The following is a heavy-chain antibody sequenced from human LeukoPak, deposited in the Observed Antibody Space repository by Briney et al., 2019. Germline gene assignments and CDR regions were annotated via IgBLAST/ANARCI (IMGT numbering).Heavy chain of an antibody. Sequence: GSLRLSCAASGFTFSSYAMSWVRQAPGKGLVWVSRINSDGSSTSYADSVKGRFTISRDNAKNTLYLQMNSLRAEDTAVYYCARENGDGITYYYYYYYMDVWGKGTTVTVSS. CDR2: INSDGSST. CDR1: GFTFSSYA. CDR3: ARENGDGITYYYYYYYMDV. J-gene: IGHJ6*03. V-gene: IGHV3-74*01. D-gene: IGHD4-17*01.